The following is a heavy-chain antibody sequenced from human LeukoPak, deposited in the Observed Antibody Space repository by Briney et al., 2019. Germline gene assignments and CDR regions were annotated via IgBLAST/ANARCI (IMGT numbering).Heavy chain of an antibody. CDR1: GGSFSGYY. CDR2: INHSGIT. CDR3: ARRGIRLPAANR. D-gene: IGHD2-2*01. V-gene: IGHV4-34*01. J-gene: IGHJ3*01. Sequence: SETLSLTCAVYGGSFSGYYWSWIRQPPGKGLEWIGEINHSGITNYNPSLKSRVSISVDTSKNQFSLKLSSVTAADTAVYYCARRGIRLPAANRWGQGTMVTVSS.